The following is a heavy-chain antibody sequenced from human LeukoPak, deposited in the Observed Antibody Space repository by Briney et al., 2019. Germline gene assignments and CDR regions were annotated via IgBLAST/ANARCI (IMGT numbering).Heavy chain of an antibody. V-gene: IGHV4-39*07. J-gene: IGHJ4*02. CDR1: GGSISSSSYY. D-gene: IGHD3-10*01. Sequence: SETLSLTCTVSGGSISSSSYYWGWIRQPPGKGLEWIGSIYYSGSTYYNPSLKSRVTISVDKSKNQFSLKLSSVTAADTAVYYCARSYGSGSYSSPFDYWGQGTLVTVSS. CDR2: IYYSGST. CDR3: ARSYGSGSYSSPFDY.